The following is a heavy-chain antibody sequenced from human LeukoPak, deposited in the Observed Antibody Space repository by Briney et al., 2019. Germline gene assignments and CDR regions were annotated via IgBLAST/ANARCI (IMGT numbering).Heavy chain of an antibody. CDR1: GASITSGDFY. CDR3: ASLESAGYFDY. D-gene: IGHD6-13*01. J-gene: IGHJ4*02. Sequence: SETLSLTCTVSGASITSGDFYCTWIRQLPGQRLEWIGFIYYSRSTNYNPSLKSRVTISVDTSKNQFSLKLSSVTAADTAVYYCASLESAGYFDYWGQGTLVTVSS. V-gene: IGHV4-61*08. CDR2: IYYSRST.